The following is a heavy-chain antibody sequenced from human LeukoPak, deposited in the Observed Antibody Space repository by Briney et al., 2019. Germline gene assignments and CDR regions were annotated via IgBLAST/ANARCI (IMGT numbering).Heavy chain of an antibody. Sequence: SETLSLTCTVSGGSISSSCYFWAWIRQPPGKGLEWIGHICYSGSTFYNPSLKSRVTISVDTSKNQFSLKLSSVTAADTAVYYCARASTTSTRYYYYGMDVWGQGTTVTVSS. D-gene: IGHD2-2*01. V-gene: IGHV4-39*07. J-gene: IGHJ6*02. CDR3: ARASTTSTRYYYYGMDV. CDR1: GGSISSSCYF. CDR2: ICYSGST.